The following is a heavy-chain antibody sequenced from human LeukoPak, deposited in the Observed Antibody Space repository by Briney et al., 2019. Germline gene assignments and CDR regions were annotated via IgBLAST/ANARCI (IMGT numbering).Heavy chain of an antibody. Sequence: SETLSLTCTVSGASVSGFYWSWIRQPAGKGLEWIGRLYTSGSTNYNPSLKSRVTMSVDTSKSQFSLKLDSVTAADTAVYYCARETYYYASGSYSDYYAMDVWGQGTTVTVSS. V-gene: IGHV4-4*07. J-gene: IGHJ6*02. CDR1: GASVSGFY. D-gene: IGHD3-10*01. CDR2: LYTSGST. CDR3: ARETYYYASGSYSDYYAMDV.